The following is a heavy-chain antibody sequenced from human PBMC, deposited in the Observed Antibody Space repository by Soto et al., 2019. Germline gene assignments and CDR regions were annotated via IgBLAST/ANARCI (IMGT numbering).Heavy chain of an antibody. V-gene: IGHV4-34*01. CDR2: INHSGST. J-gene: IGHJ6*03. CDR3: ARGNHGDYKYYYYYYMDV. D-gene: IGHD4-17*01. CDR1: GGSFSGYY. Sequence: QVQLQQWGAGLLKPSETLSLTCAVYGGSFSGYYWSWIRQPPGKGLEWIGEINHSGSTNYNPSLKSRVTISVDTSKNQFSLKLSSVTAADTAVYYCARGNHGDYKYYYYYYMDVWGKGTTVTVSS.